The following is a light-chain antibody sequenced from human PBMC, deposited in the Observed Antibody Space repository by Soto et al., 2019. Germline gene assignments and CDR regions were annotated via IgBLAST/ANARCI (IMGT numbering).Light chain of an antibody. CDR1: QSITSNF. J-gene: IGKJ5*01. V-gene: IGKV3-20*01. CDR2: GAS. CDR3: QQYGTSLSIT. Sequence: EIVLTQSPGTLSLSPGERATLSCRASQSITSNFLAWYQKKPGQSPMLLIYGASRRAKGIPDRFSGSGSGTDFSLIISRLEHEDFAVYYCQQYGTSLSITFGQGTRLDI.